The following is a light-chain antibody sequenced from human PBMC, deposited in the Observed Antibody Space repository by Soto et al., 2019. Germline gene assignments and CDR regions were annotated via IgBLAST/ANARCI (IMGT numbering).Light chain of an antibody. Sequence: EFVLTQSPGTLSLSPGERATLSCRASQTVTTTYLAWYQQKPGQAPRLLIYGASSRASGIPDRFSGSGSGTDFTLTISRLEPEDFAVYYCQQYGDTRGTFGQGTRLEI. J-gene: IGKJ2*01. CDR1: QTVTTTY. CDR3: QQYGDTRGT. CDR2: GAS. V-gene: IGKV3-20*01.